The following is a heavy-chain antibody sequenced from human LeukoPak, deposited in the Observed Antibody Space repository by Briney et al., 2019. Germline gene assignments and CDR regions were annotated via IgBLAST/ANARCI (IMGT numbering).Heavy chain of an antibody. CDR3: ARDLTP. CDR1: GFTFRSYW. J-gene: IGHJ5*02. V-gene: IGHV3-7*01. CDR2: IKQDGSEK. Sequence: GGSLRLSCAASGFTFRSYWMSWVRQAPGKGLEWVANIKQDGSEKYYVDSVKGRFTISRDNAKNSLYLQMNSLRADDTAVYYCARDLTPWGQGTLVTVSS. D-gene: IGHD3-16*01.